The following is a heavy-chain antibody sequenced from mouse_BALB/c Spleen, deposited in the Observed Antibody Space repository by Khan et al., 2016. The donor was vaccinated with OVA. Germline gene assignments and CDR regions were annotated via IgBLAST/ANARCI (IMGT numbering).Heavy chain of an antibody. CDR2: IRSTGGT. Sequence: EVQLQESGPGLVKPSQSLSLTCTVTGYSITSDYAWNWIRQFPGNKLEWMGYIRSTGGTSYNPSLKSRISITRDTSKNQFFLQLKSVTAEDTATYYCARSLYYSYGYALDCWGRGTLVTVSS. J-gene: IGHJ4*01. D-gene: IGHD2-14*01. CDR3: ARSLYYSYGYALDC. V-gene: IGHV3-2*02. CDR1: GYSITSDYA.